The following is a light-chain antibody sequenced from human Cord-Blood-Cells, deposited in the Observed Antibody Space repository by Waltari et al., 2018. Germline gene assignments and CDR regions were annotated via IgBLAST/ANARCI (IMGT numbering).Light chain of an antibody. Sequence: DDVLNQSPLSLPVTLGQPASISCTSSQSLVYSDGNTYLNWFQQRAGQSPRRLIHKVSNRDSGVPDRFSGSGSGTDVTLRISRVEAEDVGVYYCMQGTHWLMYTFGQGTKLEMK. CDR2: KVS. V-gene: IGKV2-30*01. CDR1: QSLVYSDGNTY. J-gene: IGKJ2*01. CDR3: MQGTHWLMYT.